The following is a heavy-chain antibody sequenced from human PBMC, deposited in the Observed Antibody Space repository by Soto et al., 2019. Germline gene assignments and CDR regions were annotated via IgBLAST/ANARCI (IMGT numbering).Heavy chain of an antibody. CDR2: INHSGST. CDR1: GGSFSGYY. Sequence: QVQLQQWGAGLLKPSETLSLTCAVYGGSFSGYYWSWIRQPPGKGLEWIGEINHSGSTNYNPSLKSRVTISVDTSKNQFSLKLSSVTAADTAVYYCARGAAAGTHWFDPWGQGTLVTVSS. D-gene: IGHD6-13*01. CDR3: ARGAAAGTHWFDP. V-gene: IGHV4-34*01. J-gene: IGHJ5*02.